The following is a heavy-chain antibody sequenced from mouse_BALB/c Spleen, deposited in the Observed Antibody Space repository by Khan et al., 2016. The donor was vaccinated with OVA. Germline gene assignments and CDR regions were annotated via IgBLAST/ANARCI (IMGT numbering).Heavy chain of an antibody. J-gene: IGHJ3*01. CDR3: ERGNYYGSGSWFAY. V-gene: IGHV1-18*01. Sequence: VRLQQSGPELVKPGASVKISCKTSGYTFTEYSIHWVKQSHGKSLEWIGGINPNNDYTTYNQKFKGKATLTVDNSSSTAYMELRSLTSEDSAVXYCERGNYYGSGSWFAYWGQGTLVTVSA. CDR2: INPNNDYT. CDR1: GYTFTEYS. D-gene: IGHD1-1*01.